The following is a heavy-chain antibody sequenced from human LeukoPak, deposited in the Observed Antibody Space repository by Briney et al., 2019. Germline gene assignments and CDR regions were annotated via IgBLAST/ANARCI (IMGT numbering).Heavy chain of an antibody. CDR3: ARGFVGGWSRTYYFDY. CDR1: GDSVSSSNYY. CDR2: IYYGGNT. J-gene: IGHJ4*02. Sequence: SETLSLTCAVSGDSVSSSNYYWSWIRQPPGKGLEWIGYIYYGGNTNYNPSLQSRVTISVDKSKNQFSLKLSSVTAADTAVYYCARGFVGGWSRTYYFDYWGQGTLVTVSS. D-gene: IGHD6-19*01. V-gene: IGHV4-61*05.